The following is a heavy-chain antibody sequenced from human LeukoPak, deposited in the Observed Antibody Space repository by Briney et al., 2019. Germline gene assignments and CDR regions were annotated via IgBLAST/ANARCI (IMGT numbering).Heavy chain of an antibody. CDR1: GFTFSDYY. CDR2: ISYDGSNK. D-gene: IGHD2-15*01. J-gene: IGHJ4*02. V-gene: IGHV3-30-3*01. Sequence: PGGSLRLSCAASGFTFSDYYMSWIRQAPGKGLEWVAAISYDGSNKYYADSVKGRFTISRDKSKSTLYLQMNSLRAEDTAVYYCARDQSSIYVYCSGGSCYQYYFDYWGQGTLVTVSS. CDR3: ARDQSSIYVYCSGGSCYQYYFDY.